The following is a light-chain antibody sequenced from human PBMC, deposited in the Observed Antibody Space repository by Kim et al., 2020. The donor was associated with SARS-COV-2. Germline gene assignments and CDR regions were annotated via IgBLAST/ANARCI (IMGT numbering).Light chain of an antibody. J-gene: IGLJ2*01. CDR1: SSDGGSSNL. Sequence: GPTITVSCTGTSSDGGSSNLVSWDQQHPGKAPKLMIYEVSKRPSGVSNRFSGSKSGNTASLTISGLQAEDEADYYCCSYAGSRNVVFGGGTQLTVL. CDR3: CSYAGSRNVV. CDR2: EVS. V-gene: IGLV2-23*02.